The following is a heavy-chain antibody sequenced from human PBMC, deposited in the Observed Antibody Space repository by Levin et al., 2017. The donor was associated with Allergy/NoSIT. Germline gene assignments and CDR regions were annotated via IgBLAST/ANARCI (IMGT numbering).Heavy chain of an antibody. Sequence: PGGSLRLSCVASGFTFSSDWMSWVRQAPGKGLEWVANIKQDGSERYYVDSVKGRFTISRDNAKNSLYLQMNSLRAEDTAIYYCARDPPPLAARFDYWGQGNLVTVS. CDR1: GFTFSSDW. D-gene: IGHD6-6*01. CDR2: IKQDGSER. J-gene: IGHJ4*02. CDR3: ARDPPPLAARFDY. V-gene: IGHV3-7*01.